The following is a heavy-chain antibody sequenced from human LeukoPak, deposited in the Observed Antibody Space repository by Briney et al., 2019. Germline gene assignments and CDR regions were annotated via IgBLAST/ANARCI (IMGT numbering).Heavy chain of an antibody. D-gene: IGHD6-19*01. Sequence: ASVRVSCKVSGNSVTESPMHWVRQAPGRGLEWMGGFDNEDAETIYAENFQGRLTMTEDTSTHTAIMELSRLTSEDTAVYYCTTRRGSVAVAGYYFNSWGQGTLVTVSS. CDR1: GNSVTESP. J-gene: IGHJ4*02. V-gene: IGHV1-24*01. CDR3: TTRRGSVAVAGYYFNS. CDR2: FDNEDAET.